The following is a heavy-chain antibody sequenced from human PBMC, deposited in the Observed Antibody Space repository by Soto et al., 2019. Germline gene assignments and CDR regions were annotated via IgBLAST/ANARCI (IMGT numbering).Heavy chain of an antibody. Sequence: SETLSLTCAVSGGSISSGGYSWSWIRQPPGKGLEWIGYIHYSGNTYYNPSLKSRVTISVDSSKNQFSLKLSSVTAADTAVYYCAGRYAGNFDYWGQGTLVTVSS. D-gene: IGHD2-8*01. CDR2: IHYSGNT. J-gene: IGHJ4*02. V-gene: IGHV4-30-4*07. CDR1: GGSISSGGYS. CDR3: AGRYAGNFDY.